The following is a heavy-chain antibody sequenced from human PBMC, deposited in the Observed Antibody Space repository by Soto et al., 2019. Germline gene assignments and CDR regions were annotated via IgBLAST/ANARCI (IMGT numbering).Heavy chain of an antibody. Sequence: ASVKVSCKASVYTFTSYYMHWVRQAPGQGLEWMGIINPSGGSTSYAQKFQGRVTMTRDTSTSTVYMELSSLRSEDTAVYYCARDIRGYYYGMDVWGQGTTVTVSS. CDR2: INPSGGST. CDR3: ARDIRGYYYGMDV. J-gene: IGHJ6*02. V-gene: IGHV1-46*01. D-gene: IGHD3-10*01. CDR1: VYTFTSYY.